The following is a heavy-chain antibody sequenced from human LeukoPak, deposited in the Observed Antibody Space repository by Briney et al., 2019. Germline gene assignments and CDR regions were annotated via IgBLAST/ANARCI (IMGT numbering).Heavy chain of an antibody. Sequence: GGSLRLSCAASGFTFSSYWMSWVRQAPGKGLEWVANIKQDGSEKYYVDSVKGRFTISRDNAKNSVYLQMNSLRAEDTAVYYCATDRGWRTSGYYLYYFEYWGQGTLVTYSS. CDR1: GFTFSSYW. V-gene: IGHV3-7*01. D-gene: IGHD3-3*01. J-gene: IGHJ4*02. CDR3: ATDRGWRTSGYYLYYFEY. CDR2: IKQDGSEK.